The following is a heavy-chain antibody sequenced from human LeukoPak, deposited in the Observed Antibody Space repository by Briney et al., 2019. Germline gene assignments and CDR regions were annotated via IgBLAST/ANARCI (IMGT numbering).Heavy chain of an antibody. CDR2: LYNTETT. CDR1: GGSISRSSYY. Sequence: PSETLSLTCSVSGGSISRSSYYWGWIRQPPGKGLEWIGSLYNTETTYYNPSLQSRVTISVDTSKNQLSLKLSSVTAADTAVYYCARHPTLTSRRNFDYWGQGTLVTVSS. V-gene: IGHV4-39*01. CDR3: ARHPTLTSRRNFDY. J-gene: IGHJ4*02. D-gene: IGHD4/OR15-4a*01.